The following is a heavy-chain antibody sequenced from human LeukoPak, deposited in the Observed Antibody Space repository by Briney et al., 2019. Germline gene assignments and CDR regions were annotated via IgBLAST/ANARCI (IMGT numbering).Heavy chain of an antibody. CDR3: AATTVTRGYYFDY. CDR1: GFTFSDYY. D-gene: IGHD4-11*01. CDR2: ISSSSSYT. V-gene: IGHV3-11*06. J-gene: IGHJ4*02. Sequence: GGSLRLSCAASGFTFSDYYMSWIRQAPGKGLEWVSYISSSSSYTNYADSVKGRFTMSRDNAKNSLYLQMNSLRAEDTAVYYCAATTVTRGYYFDYWGQGTLVTVSS.